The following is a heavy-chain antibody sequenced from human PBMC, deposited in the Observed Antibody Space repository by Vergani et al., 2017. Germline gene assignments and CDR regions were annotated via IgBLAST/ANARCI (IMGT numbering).Heavy chain of an antibody. V-gene: IGHV1-3*01. CDR2: INAGNGNT. CDR1: GYTFTSYA. Sequence: QVQLVQSGAEVKKPGASVKVSCKASGYTFTSYAMHWVRQAPGQRLEWMGWINAGNGNTKYSQKFQGRVTITRDTSASTAHMELSSLRSEDTAVYYCARAYCSSTSCYRDYYMDVWGKGTTVTVSS. CDR3: ARAYCSSTSCYRDYYMDV. D-gene: IGHD2-2*01. J-gene: IGHJ6*03.